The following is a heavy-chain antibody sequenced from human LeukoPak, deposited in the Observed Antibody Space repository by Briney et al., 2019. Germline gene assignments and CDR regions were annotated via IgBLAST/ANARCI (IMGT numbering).Heavy chain of an antibody. CDR1: GDSITNSNFY. CDR3: AGRGIVTGYFDF. V-gene: IGHV4-39*01. CDR2: IFHSGST. Sequence: SETLSLTCTVSGDSITNSNFYWGWIRQSPGKGLEWIGSIFHSGSTNYNPFLKSRVTISVDTSKNQFYLRVRSVTAAETALYYCAGRGIVTGYFDFWGRGTLVTVSS. D-gene: IGHD2-21*01. J-gene: IGHJ4*02.